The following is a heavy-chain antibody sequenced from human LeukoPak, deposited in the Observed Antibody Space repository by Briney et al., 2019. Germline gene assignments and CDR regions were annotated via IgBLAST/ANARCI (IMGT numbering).Heavy chain of an antibody. CDR2: IKQDGNEK. J-gene: IGHJ3*02. CDR1: GFPFSSYW. V-gene: IGHV3-7*03. CDR3: ARPKNRENYWRAFDI. D-gene: IGHD1-7*01. Sequence: EGSLRLSCVASGFPFSSYWMTWVRQAPGTGLEWVANIKQDGNEKYHVDSVKGRFTISRDNAKNSLHLQMDNLRAEDTAVYYCARPKNRENYWRAFDIWGQGTMVTVSS.